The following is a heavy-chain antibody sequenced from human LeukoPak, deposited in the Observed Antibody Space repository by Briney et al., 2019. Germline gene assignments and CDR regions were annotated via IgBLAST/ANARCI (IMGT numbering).Heavy chain of an antibody. V-gene: IGHV3-23*01. CDR2: ISGSGGST. Sequence: QPGGSLRLSCAASGFTFSYYAMSWVRQAPGKGLEWVSAISGSGGSTYYADSVKGRFTISRDNSKNTLYLQMNSLRAEDTAVYYCAKAGSSGWYYFDYWGQGTLVTVSS. J-gene: IGHJ4*02. CDR1: GFTFSYYA. D-gene: IGHD6-19*01. CDR3: AKAGSSGWYYFDY.